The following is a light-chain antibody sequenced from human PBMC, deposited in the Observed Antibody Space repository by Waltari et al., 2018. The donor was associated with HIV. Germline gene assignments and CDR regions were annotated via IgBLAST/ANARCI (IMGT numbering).Light chain of an antibody. J-gene: IGKJ3*01. CDR2: GAS. CDR1: QSVSRN. CDR3: QQYSNWPPPFT. Sequence: EIVMTQSPATLSVSPGERATLSCRASQSVSRNLAWYQHKPGQAPRLLIYGASTRVTGIPARFSGSGSGTEFTLTISSLQSEDFAVYYCQQYSNWPPPFTFGPGTKVEIK. V-gene: IGKV3D-15*01.